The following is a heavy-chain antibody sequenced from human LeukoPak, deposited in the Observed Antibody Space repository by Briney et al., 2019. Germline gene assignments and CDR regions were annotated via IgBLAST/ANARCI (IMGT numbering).Heavy chain of an antibody. D-gene: IGHD3-3*01. J-gene: IGHJ5*02. V-gene: IGHV4-34*01. Sequence: SETLSLTCGVYGGSFSGYYWSWIRQPPGKGLEWIGEINHSGSTNYNPSLKSRVTISVDTSKNQFSLKLSSVTAADTAVYYCARSHDFWSGYLSWFDPWGQGTLVTVSS. CDR2: INHSGST. CDR1: GGSFSGYY. CDR3: ARSHDFWSGYLSWFDP.